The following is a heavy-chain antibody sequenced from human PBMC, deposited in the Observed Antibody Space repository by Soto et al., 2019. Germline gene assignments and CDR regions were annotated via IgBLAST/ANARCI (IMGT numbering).Heavy chain of an antibody. CDR1: GFTFGDFA. CDR2: ITWNSDYV. D-gene: IGHD5-12*01. V-gene: IGHV3-9*01. CDR3: ATSEESSGGWLRDFHF. Sequence: EVQLVESGGGLVQPGRSPRLSCAASGFTFGDFAMHWVRQAPGKGLEWVSGITWNSDYVVYADSVKGRFTISKDNARNSVYLQMDSLRTEDTALYYCATSEESSGGWLRDFHFWGQGTLVTVSS. J-gene: IGHJ4*02.